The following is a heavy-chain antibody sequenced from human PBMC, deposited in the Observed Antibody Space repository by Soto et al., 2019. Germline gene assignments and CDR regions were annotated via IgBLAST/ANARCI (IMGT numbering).Heavy chain of an antibody. CDR1: GYSFRYFP. Sequence: QVQLVQSGAEVKKPGASVNISCKASGYSFRYFPIHWVRQAPGQGLEWLGWINAANGNIRYSQKVQDRLAITRDTSATTVYMELSRLKSEDTAVYYCARYWGGTYARGLDFWGQGTKVTVSS. D-gene: IGHD1-26*01. CDR2: INAANGNI. V-gene: IGHV1-3*01. CDR3: ARYWGGTYARGLDF. J-gene: IGHJ3*01.